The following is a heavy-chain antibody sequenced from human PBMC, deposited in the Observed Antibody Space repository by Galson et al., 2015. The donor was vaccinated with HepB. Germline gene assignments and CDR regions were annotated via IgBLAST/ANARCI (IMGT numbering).Heavy chain of an antibody. V-gene: IGHV4-39*01. D-gene: IGHD5-12*01. Sequence: ETLSLTCTVSGVSITSGQYYWAWVRQSPGKGLEWIGSIYHTGNTYYNSSLKSRLIMSLVTSTNQVSLRLTSVTAADTAIYYCAREGYTTDTWGQGTLVIVSS. CDR1: GVSITSGQYY. CDR3: AREGYTTDT. CDR2: IYHTGNT. J-gene: IGHJ5*02.